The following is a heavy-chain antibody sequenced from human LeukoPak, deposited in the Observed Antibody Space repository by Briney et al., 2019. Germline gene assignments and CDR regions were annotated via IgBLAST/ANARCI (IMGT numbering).Heavy chain of an antibody. CDR1: GGTFSSYA. CDR2: IIPIFGTA. D-gene: IGHD5-18*01. V-gene: IGHV1-69*05. J-gene: IGHJ4*02. Sequence: SLKVSCKASGGTFSSYAISWVRQAPGQGLEWMGRIIPIFGTANYAQKFQGRVTITTDESTSTAYMELSSLRSEDTAVFYCARGTAMAANFDYWGQGTLVTVSS. CDR3: ARGTAMAANFDY.